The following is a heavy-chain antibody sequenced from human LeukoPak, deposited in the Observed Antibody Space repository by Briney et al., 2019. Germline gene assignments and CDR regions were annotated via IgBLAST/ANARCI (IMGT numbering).Heavy chain of an antibody. CDR2: IRSKANSYAT. Sequence: PGGSLRLSCAASGFTFSGSAMHWVRQASGKGLEWVGRIRSKANSYATAYAASVKGRFTISRDDPKNTAYLQMNSLKTEDTAVYYCTRLAVTNHYFDYWGQGTLVTVSS. J-gene: IGHJ4*02. D-gene: IGHD4-17*01. CDR3: TRLAVTNHYFDY. CDR1: GFTFSGSA. V-gene: IGHV3-73*01.